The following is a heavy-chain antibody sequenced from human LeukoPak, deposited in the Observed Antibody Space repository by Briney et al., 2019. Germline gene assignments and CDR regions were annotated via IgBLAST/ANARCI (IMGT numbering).Heavy chain of an antibody. CDR2: IYPGESIYASENT. V-gene: IGHV4-4*07. D-gene: IGHD6-25*01. CDR1: GVSISAYY. CDR3: AREPQRRYFDY. Sequence: SETLSLTCSVSGVSISAYYWSWIRQPAGKGLEWIGRIYPGESIYASENTNYNPSLKSRVTISVDTSKNQFSLKLSSVTAADTAVYYCAREPQRRYFDYWGQGILVTVSS. J-gene: IGHJ4*02.